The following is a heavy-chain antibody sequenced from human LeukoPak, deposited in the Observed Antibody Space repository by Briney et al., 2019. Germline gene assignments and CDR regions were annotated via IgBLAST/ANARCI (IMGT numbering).Heavy chain of an antibody. CDR2: INPNSGGT. V-gene: IGHV1-2*02. CDR1: GYTFTGHY. J-gene: IGHJ4*02. CDR3: AREKMVGAPKLLDY. D-gene: IGHD1-26*01. Sequence: ASVKVSCKASGYTFTGHYLHWVLQAPGQGLEWMGWINPNSGGTNYAQKFQGRVTMTRETSISTVHMELSRLRPDDTAVYFCAREKMVGAPKLLDYWGQGTLVTVSS.